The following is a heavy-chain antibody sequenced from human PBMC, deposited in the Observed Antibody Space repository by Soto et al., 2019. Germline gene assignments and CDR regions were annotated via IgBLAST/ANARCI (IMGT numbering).Heavy chain of an antibody. CDR1: GGSFSGYY. Sequence: SETLSLTCAVYGGSFSGYYWTWIRQPPGKGLEWIGEINHSGSTNYNPSLKSRVTISVDTSKNQFSLKLSSVTAADTAVYYCARGPARTSDYWCQGPLVTLSS. CDR2: INHSGST. J-gene: IGHJ4*02. V-gene: IGHV4-34*01. CDR3: ARGPARTSDY.